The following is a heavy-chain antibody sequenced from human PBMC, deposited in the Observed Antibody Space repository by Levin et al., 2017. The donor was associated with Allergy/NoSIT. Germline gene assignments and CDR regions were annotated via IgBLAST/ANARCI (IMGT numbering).Heavy chain of an antibody. D-gene: IGHD3-16*01. CDR3: ARGLFGN. CDR1: GFTFGTYG. V-gene: IGHV3-48*04. CDR2: ISNSGSPT. Sequence: GGSLRLSCAASGFTFGTYGMNWVRQAPGKGLEWVSHISNSGSPTYYADPVKGRFIISRDNAKKSLFLQMNSLRTEDTAVYYCARGLFGNWGQGTLVSVSS. J-gene: IGHJ4*02.